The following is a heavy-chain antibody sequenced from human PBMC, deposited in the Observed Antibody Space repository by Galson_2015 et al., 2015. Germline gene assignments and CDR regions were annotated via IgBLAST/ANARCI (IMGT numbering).Heavy chain of an antibody. CDR1: GYTLTELS. Sequence: SCKVSGYTLTELSMHWLRQAPGKGLEWMGGFDPEDGETIYAQKFQGRVTMTEDTSTDTAYMELSSLRSEDTAVYYCAVSLRRFLEWLLYFDYWGQGTLVTVSS. V-gene: IGHV1-24*01. J-gene: IGHJ4*02. CDR3: AVSLRRFLEWLLYFDY. CDR2: FDPEDGET. D-gene: IGHD3-3*01.